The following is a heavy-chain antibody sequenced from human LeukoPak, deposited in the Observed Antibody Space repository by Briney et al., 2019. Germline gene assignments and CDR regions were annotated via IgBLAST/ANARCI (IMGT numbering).Heavy chain of an antibody. D-gene: IGHD1-26*01. CDR2: IYHSGST. J-gene: IGHJ6*02. V-gene: IGHV4-30-2*03. CDR1: GGSISSGGYS. Sequence: PSQTLSLTCAVSGGSISSGGYSWSWIRQPPGKGLEWIGYIYHSGSTYYNPSLKSRVTMSVDTSKNQFSLKLSSVTAADTAVYHCARHLWSGSSYGMDVWGQGSTVTVSS. CDR3: ARHLWSGSSYGMDV.